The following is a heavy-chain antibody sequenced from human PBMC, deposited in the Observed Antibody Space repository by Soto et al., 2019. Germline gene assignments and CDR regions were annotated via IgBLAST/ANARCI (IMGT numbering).Heavy chain of an antibody. CDR2: MYSTGNT. D-gene: IGHD1-7*01. CDR3: AREFGDNWHYYGD. J-gene: IGHJ4*02. CDR1: GGSIISYH. V-gene: IGHV4-4*07. Sequence: PSETLSLTCSVSGGSIISYHWSWIRQPAGKGLEWIGRMYSTGNTNYNPSLKSRVTVSIDTSKNQFFLRLNSVTAADSAVYYCAREFGDNWHYYGDWGQGTAV.